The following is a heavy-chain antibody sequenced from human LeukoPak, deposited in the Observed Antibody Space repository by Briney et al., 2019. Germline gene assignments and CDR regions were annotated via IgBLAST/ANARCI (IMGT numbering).Heavy chain of an antibody. CDR1: GGSFSGYY. D-gene: IGHD4-11*01. CDR3: ARDSRTTRPSYYYYMDV. CDR2: INHSGST. J-gene: IGHJ6*03. Sequence: PSETLSLTCAVYGGSFSGYYWSWIRQPPGKGLEWIGEINHSGSTNYNPSLKSRVTISVDTSKNQFSLKLSSVTAADTAVYYCARDSRTTRPSYYYYMDVWGKGTTVTVSS. V-gene: IGHV4-34*01.